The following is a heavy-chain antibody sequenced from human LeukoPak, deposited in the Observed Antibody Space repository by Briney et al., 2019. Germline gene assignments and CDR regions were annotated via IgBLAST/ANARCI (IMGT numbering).Heavy chain of an antibody. V-gene: IGHV4-59*12. CDR3: AREKIGTGTVLGKDYYYMDV. Sequence: SETLSLTCTVSGGSISSYYWSWIRQPPGKGLEWIGYIYYSGSTNYNPSLKSRVTISVDTSKNQFSLKLSSVTAADTAMYYCAREKIGTGTVLGKDYYYMDVWGKGTTVTVSS. CDR1: GGSISSYY. CDR2: IYYSGST. D-gene: IGHD3-16*01. J-gene: IGHJ6*03.